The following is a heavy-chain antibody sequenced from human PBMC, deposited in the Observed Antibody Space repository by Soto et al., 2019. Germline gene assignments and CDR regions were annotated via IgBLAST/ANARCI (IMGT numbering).Heavy chain of an antibody. D-gene: IGHD4-17*01. CDR2: ISAYNGNT. V-gene: IGHV1-18*01. Sequence: ASVKVSCKASGYTFTSYGISWVRQAPGQGLEWMGWISAYNGNTNYAQKLQGRVTMTTDTSTSTAYMELRSLRSDDTAVYYCASNDYRDYVSTYWGQGTLVTVSS. CDR3: ASNDYRDYVSTY. CDR1: GYTFTSYG. J-gene: IGHJ4*02.